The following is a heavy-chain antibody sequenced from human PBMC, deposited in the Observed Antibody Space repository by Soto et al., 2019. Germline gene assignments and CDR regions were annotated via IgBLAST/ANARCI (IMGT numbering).Heavy chain of an antibody. CDR1: GDTLTSHW. D-gene: IGHD3-22*01. Sequence: GASVKVSCKASGDTLTSHWMHWLRQSPGQGLEWMGVINPSGESTSYAQKLQGRLTMTRDTSTNTVYMEVRSLRSEDTAVYYCARDNYYESSGSKGWYFDLWGRGTLVTVSS. V-gene: IGHV1-46*04. CDR3: ARDNYYESSGSKGWYFDL. J-gene: IGHJ2*01. CDR2: INPSGEST.